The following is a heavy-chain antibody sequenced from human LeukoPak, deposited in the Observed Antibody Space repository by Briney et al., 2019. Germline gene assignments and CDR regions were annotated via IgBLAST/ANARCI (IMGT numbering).Heavy chain of an antibody. V-gene: IGHV3-11*04. CDR3: AELGITMIGGV. CDR1: GFTFSNAW. Sequence: PGGSLRLSCAASGFTFSNAWMSWVRQAPGTGLEWVSYISSSGSTIYYADSVKGRFTISRDNAKNSLYLQMNSLRAEDTAVYYCAELGITMIGGVWGKGTTVTISS. D-gene: IGHD3-10*02. J-gene: IGHJ6*04. CDR2: ISSSGSTI.